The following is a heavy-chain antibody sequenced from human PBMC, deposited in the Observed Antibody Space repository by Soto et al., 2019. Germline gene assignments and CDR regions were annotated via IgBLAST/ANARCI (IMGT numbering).Heavy chain of an antibody. J-gene: IGHJ4*02. CDR2: ISYSGST. CDR1: SDSISSYY. Sequence: QVQLQESGPGLVKPSETLSLTCTVSSDSISSYYWSWIRQPPGKRLEWIGYISYSGSTDYNPSLKSLVTISGDTSKSQFSLKVSSVTAADTAVYYCARGTSWQLPFDYWGQGTLVNVSS. CDR3: ARGTSWQLPFDY. V-gene: IGHV4-59*01. D-gene: IGHD6-13*01.